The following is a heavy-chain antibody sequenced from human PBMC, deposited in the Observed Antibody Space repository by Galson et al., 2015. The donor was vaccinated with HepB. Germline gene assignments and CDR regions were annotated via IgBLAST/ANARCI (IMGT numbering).Heavy chain of an antibody. CDR3: ARDSSTSCYGECWFDP. Sequence: SVKVSCKASGYTFTSYAMNWVRQAPGQGLEWMGWINTNTGNPTYAQGFTGRFVFSLDTSVSTAYLQISSLKAEDTAVYYCARDSSTSCYGECWFDPWGQGTLVTVSS. CDR2: INTNTGNP. V-gene: IGHV7-4-1*02. D-gene: IGHD2-2*01. J-gene: IGHJ5*02. CDR1: GYTFTSYA.